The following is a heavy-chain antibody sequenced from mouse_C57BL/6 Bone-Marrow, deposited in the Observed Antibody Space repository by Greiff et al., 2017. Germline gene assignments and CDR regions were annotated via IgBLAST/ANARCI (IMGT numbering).Heavy chain of an antibody. V-gene: IGHV1-81*01. D-gene: IGHD1-1*01. J-gene: IGHJ4*01. CDR3: ARGYYGSSYYAMDY. Sequence: QVQLQQPGAELARPGASVKLSCKASGYTFTSYGISWVKQRTGQGLEWIGEIYPRSGNTYYNEKFKGKATLTADKSSSTAYMELRSLTSEDSAVYFCARGYYGSSYYAMDYWGQGTSVTVSS. CDR2: IYPRSGNT. CDR1: GYTFTSYG.